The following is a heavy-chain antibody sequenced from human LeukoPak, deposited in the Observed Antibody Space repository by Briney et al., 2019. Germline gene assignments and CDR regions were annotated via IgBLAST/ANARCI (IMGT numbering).Heavy chain of an antibody. CDR1: GFTFGDYA. J-gene: IGHJ3*02. CDR2: IRSKAYGGTT. V-gene: IGHV3-49*04. CDR3: TRGDRSSWYLSAFDI. D-gene: IGHD6-13*01. Sequence: GRSLRLSCTASGFTFGDYAMSWVRQAPGKGLEWVGFIRSKAYGGTTEYAASVKGRFTISRDDSKSIAYLQMNSLKTEDTAVYYCTRGDRSSWYLSAFDIWGQGTMVTVSS.